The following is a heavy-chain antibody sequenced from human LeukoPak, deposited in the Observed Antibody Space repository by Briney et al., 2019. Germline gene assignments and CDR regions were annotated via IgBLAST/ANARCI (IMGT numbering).Heavy chain of an antibody. CDR2: IRSKANSYAT. Sequence: TGGSLRLSCAASGFTFSGSAMHWVRQASGKGLEWVGRIRSKANSYATAYAASVKGRFTISRDDSKNTAYLQMNSLKTEDTAVYYCTLIGQWLVHHMDVWGKGTTVTISS. D-gene: IGHD6-19*01. CDR1: GFTFSGSA. J-gene: IGHJ6*03. CDR3: TLIGQWLVHHMDV. V-gene: IGHV3-73*01.